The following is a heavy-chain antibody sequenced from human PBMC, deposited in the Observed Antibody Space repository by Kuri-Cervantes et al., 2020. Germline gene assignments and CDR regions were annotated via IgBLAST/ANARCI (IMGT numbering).Heavy chain of an antibody. J-gene: IGHJ4*02. CDR2: FIPAFGTA. V-gene: IGHV1-69*05. Sequence: SVKVSCKASGGTFSSYAISWVRQAPGQGLEWMGCFIPAFGTANYIQEFQGRVTITTDESTTTGYMELTSLTSEDTAVYYCARESGAAPGMVFWGQGTLVTVSS. D-gene: IGHD6-13*01. CDR3: ARESGAAPGMVF. CDR1: GGTFSSYA.